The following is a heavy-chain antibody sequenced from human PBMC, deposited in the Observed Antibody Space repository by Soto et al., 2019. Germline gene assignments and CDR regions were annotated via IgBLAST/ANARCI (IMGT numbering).Heavy chain of an antibody. J-gene: IGHJ5*02. CDR2: IYHSGST. CDR1: GYSIGMGYY. Sequence: SETLSLTCAVSGYSIGMGYYWGWIRQPPGKGLEWIGSIYHSGSTYYNPSLKSRVTVSVDTTKNQFSLKLSSVTAAVTAVYYCARARFGAAVHILRFLSWFDPWGQGTLVTVSS. CDR3: ARARFGAAVHILRFLSWFDP. V-gene: IGHV4-38-2*01. D-gene: IGHD3-3*01.